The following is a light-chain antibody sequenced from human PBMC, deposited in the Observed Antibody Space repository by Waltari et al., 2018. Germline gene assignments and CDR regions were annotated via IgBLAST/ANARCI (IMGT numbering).Light chain of an antibody. V-gene: IGKV3-11*01. CDR1: QSVSSY. J-gene: IGKJ5*01. CDR3: QQRSNWPFT. Sequence: EIVLTQSPATLSLSPGERATLPCRASQSVSSYLAWYQQKPGQAPSHPLHDASNRATGIPARXSGSGSGTDFTLTISSLEPEDFAVYYCQQRSNWPFTFGQGTRLEIK. CDR2: DAS.